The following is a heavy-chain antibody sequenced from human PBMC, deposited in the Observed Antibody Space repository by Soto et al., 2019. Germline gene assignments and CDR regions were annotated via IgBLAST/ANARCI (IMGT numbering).Heavy chain of an antibody. J-gene: IGHJ3*02. D-gene: IGHD2-15*01. Sequence: PSETLSLTCTVSGGSISSYYWSWIRQPPGKGLEWIGYIYYSGSTNYNPSLKSRVTISVDTSKNQFSLKLSSVTAADTAVYYCARTSRKGTLGRDCSGGSCYFDAFDIWGQGTMVTVS. CDR2: IYYSGST. V-gene: IGHV4-59*08. CDR3: ARTSRKGTLGRDCSGGSCYFDAFDI. CDR1: GGSISSYY.